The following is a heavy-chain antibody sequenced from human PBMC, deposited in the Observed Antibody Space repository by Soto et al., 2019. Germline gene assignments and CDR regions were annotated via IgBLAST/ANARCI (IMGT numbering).Heavy chain of an antibody. Sequence: SETLSLSCTVSGGSISSYYWSWIRQPPGKGLEWIGYIYYSGSTNYNPSLKSRVTISVDTSKNQFSLKLSSVTAADTAVYYCARDNGYSYGYTLDHWGQGTLVTVSS. CDR3: ARDNGYSYGYTLDH. CDR2: IYYSGST. V-gene: IGHV4-59*01. D-gene: IGHD5-18*01. CDR1: GGSISSYY. J-gene: IGHJ4*02.